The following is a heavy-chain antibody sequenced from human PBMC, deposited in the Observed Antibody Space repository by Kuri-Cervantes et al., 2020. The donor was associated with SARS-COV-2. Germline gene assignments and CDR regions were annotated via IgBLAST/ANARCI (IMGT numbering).Heavy chain of an antibody. V-gene: IGHV1-18*01. CDR2: ISAYNGNT. D-gene: IGHD2-15*01. CDR1: GYTFTSYG. Sequence: ASVKVSCKASGYTFTSYGISWVRQAPGQGLEWMGWISAYNGNTNYAQKLQGRVTMTTDTSTSTAYMELRSLRSEDTAVYYCTSPGMSSAYCSGGSCYSQDYYYYMDVWGKGTTVTVSS. CDR3: TSPGMSSAYCSGGSCYSQDYYYYMDV. J-gene: IGHJ6*03.